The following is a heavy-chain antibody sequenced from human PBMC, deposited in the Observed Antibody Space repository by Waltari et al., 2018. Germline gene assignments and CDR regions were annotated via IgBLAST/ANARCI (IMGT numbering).Heavy chain of an antibody. CDR3: ARAYGDYYYYYMDV. V-gene: IGHV4-31*01. J-gene: IGHJ6*03. CDR2: IYYSGST. D-gene: IGHD4-17*01. Sequence: QVQLQESGPGLVKPSQTLSITCTVSGGSISSGGYSWSWFRQHPGKGLEWIGYIYYSGSTYYNPSLKSLVTISVDTSKNQFSLKLSSVTAADTAVYYCARAYGDYYYYYMDVWGKGTTVTVSS. CDR1: GGSISSGGYS.